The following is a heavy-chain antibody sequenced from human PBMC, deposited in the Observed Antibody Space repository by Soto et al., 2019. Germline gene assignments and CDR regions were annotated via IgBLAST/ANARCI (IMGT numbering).Heavy chain of an antibody. CDR1: GGSISSYY. CDR3: ARDLIAGHFDY. D-gene: IGHD6-13*01. Sequence: QVQLQESGPGLVKPSETLSLTCTVSGGSISSYYWSWIRQPPGKGLEWIGYIYYSGSTNYNPSLKSRVPISVDTSKNQFSLKLSSVTAADTAVYSCARDLIAGHFDYWGQGTLVTVSS. V-gene: IGHV4-59*01. J-gene: IGHJ4*02. CDR2: IYYSGST.